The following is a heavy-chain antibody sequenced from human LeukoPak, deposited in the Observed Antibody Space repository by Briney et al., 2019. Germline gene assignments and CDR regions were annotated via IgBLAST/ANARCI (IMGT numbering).Heavy chain of an antibody. CDR1: GFTFSSYS. V-gene: IGHV3-48*02. J-gene: IGHJ4*02. CDR3: ARDYYGDYYFDY. Sequence: GGSLRLSCAASGFTFSSYSMNWARQAPGKGLEWVSYISSSSNTIYNADSVKGRFTIFRDNAKNSLYLQMNSLRDDDTAVYFCARDYYGDYYFDYWGQGTLVTVSS. CDR2: ISSSSNTI. D-gene: IGHD4-17*01.